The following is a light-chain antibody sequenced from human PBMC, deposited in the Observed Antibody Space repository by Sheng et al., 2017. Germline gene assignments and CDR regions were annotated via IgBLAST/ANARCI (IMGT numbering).Light chain of an antibody. Sequence: DIQMTQSPSTLSASVGDRVTITCRASQSISSWLAWYQQKPGKAPKLLIYKASSLEGGVPSRFSGSGTGSEFTLTISSLQPDDFATYYCQHYDSYPLTFGQGTKVEI. CDR1: QSISSW. CDR2: KAS. J-gene: IGKJ1*01. CDR3: QHYDSYPLT. V-gene: IGKV1-5*03.